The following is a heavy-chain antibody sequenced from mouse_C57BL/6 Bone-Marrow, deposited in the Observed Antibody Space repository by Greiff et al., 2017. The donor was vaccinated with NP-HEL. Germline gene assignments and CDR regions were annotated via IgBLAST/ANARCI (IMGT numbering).Heavy chain of an antibody. Sequence: VQLQQSGPELVKPGASVKISCKASGYTFTDYYMNWVKQSHGKSLEWIGDINPNNGGTSYNQKFKGKATLTVDKSSSTAYMELRSLTSEDSAVYYCARPVLGTTVVDWYFDVWGTGTTVTVSS. CDR2: INPNNGGT. D-gene: IGHD1-1*01. V-gene: IGHV1-26*01. CDR3: ARPVLGTTVVDWYFDV. CDR1: GYTFTDYY. J-gene: IGHJ1*03.